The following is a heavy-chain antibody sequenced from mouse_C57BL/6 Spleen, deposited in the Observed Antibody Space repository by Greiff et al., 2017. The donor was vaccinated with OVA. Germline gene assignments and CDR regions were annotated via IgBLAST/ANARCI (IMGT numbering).Heavy chain of an antibody. CDR1: GYTFTSYW. CDR2: IYPGSGST. J-gene: IGHJ3*01. Sequence: QVQLQQPGAELVKPGASVKMSCKASGYTFTSYWITWVKQRPGQGLEWIGDIYPGSGSTNYNEKFKSKATLTVDTSSSTAYMQLSSLTSEDSAVYYCARGDYDGSPWFAYWGQGTLVTVSA. CDR3: ARGDYDGSPWFAY. V-gene: IGHV1-55*01. D-gene: IGHD1-2*01.